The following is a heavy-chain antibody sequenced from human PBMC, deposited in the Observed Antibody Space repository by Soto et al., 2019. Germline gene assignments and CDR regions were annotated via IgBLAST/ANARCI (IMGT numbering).Heavy chain of an antibody. Sequence: QVQLQESGPGLVKPSETLSLTCTVSGGSISSYYWSWIRQPPGKGLEWIGYIYYSGSTNYNPSLESRVTISVDASKNQFSLKLSSVTAADTAVYYCAGLWGWSVDYWGQGTLVTVSS. D-gene: IGHD3-16*01. CDR2: IYYSGST. V-gene: IGHV4-59*08. J-gene: IGHJ4*02. CDR1: GGSISSYY. CDR3: AGLWGWSVDY.